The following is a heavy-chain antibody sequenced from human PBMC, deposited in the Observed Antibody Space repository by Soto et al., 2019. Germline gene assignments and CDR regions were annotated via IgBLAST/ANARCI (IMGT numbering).Heavy chain of an antibody. CDR1: GFTFITYG. CDR3: VKDHCGGDCYSNPYFDY. Sequence: GGSLRLSCATSGFTFITYGIHWVRQAPGKGLEWLAVIWYDGSKKYYADSVQGRFTISRDNSENIGYLQMNSLGADDTAVYYCVKDHCGGDCYSNPYFDYWGQGT. CDR2: IWYDGSKK. V-gene: IGHV3-33*06. J-gene: IGHJ4*02. D-gene: IGHD2-21*02.